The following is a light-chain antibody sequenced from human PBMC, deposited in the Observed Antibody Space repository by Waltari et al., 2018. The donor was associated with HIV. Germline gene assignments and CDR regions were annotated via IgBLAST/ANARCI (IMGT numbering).Light chain of an antibody. J-gene: IGLJ2*01. Sequence: TQPPSVSVSSGHTISVTCTGDKLADKYPCWYQKKPGQPPLLLVYQGSRRPSGIPERCSASRYANTATLTIRGAQPVDEAEYFCQAWDANSVIFGGGTALSVL. CDR2: QGS. CDR3: QAWDANSVI. V-gene: IGLV3-1*01. CDR1: KLADKY.